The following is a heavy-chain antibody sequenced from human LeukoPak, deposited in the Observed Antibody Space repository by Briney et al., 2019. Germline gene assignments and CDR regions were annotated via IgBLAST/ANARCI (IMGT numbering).Heavy chain of an antibody. V-gene: IGHV1-18*01. J-gene: IGHJ6*03. CDR3: ARVTYYYFYYIDV. Sequence: ASVKVSCKASGYTFTSYGISWVRQAPGQGLEWMGWLSAYNGNTNFAQKLQGRVTMTTDTSTSTAYMELRSLRSDDTAVYYCARVTYYYFYYIDVWGKGTTVTVSS. CDR2: LSAYNGNT. CDR1: GYTFTSYG.